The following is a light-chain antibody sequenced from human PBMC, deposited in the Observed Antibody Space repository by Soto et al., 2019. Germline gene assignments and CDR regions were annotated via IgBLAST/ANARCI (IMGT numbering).Light chain of an antibody. V-gene: IGKV3D-15*01. CDR2: GAS. J-gene: IGKJ5*01. CDR1: QSVSSK. CDR3: QLYGTSPP. Sequence: EIVMTQSPATLSVSPGEGATLSCRASQSVSSKLAWYQQKPGQAPRLLIYGASTRATGIPDRFSGSASGTDFTLTINRLEPEDFAVYYCQLYGTSPPFGQGTRLEIK.